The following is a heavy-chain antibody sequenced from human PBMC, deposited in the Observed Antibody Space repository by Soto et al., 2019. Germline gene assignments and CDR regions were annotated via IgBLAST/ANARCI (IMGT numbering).Heavy chain of an antibody. Sequence: EVQLLESGGGFVKPGGSLRLSCEGSGFIFSSHAMSWVRQAPGKGLEWVSSVSGSGASVHLPDFLKGRFSSSRDNANNSLYLQMNDLRPEDTALYYCGKASSINSWSPIDYWGQGTMVTVSS. CDR1: GFIFSSHA. J-gene: IGHJ4*02. D-gene: IGHD3-3*01. V-gene: IGHV3-23*01. CDR2: VSGSGASV. CDR3: GKASSINSWSPIDY.